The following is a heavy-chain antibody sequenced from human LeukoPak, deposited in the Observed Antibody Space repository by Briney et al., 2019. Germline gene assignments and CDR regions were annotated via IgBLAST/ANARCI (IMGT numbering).Heavy chain of an antibody. CDR3: ARDARNIVVVLQQRGFDP. D-gene: IGHD2-2*01. Sequence: GASVKVSCKASGYTFTSYGISWVRQAPGQGLEWMGWISAYNGNTNYAQKLQGRVTMTTDTSTSTAYMELRSLRSDDTAVYYCARDARNIVVVLQQRGFDPWGQGTLVTVSS. CDR2: ISAYNGNT. V-gene: IGHV1-18*01. CDR1: GYTFTSYG. J-gene: IGHJ5*02.